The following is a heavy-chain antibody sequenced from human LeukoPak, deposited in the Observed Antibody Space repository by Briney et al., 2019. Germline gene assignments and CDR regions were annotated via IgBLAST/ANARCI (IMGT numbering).Heavy chain of an antibody. D-gene: IGHD5-12*01. J-gene: IGHJ6*03. Sequence: PSETLSLTCTVPGGSISNYYWSWIRQPPGKELEWIGYIFYSGNTNYNPSLKSRLTISVDTSKNQFSLKLSSVTAADTAVYYCARHGATHYYYYYMDVWGKGTTVTVSS. CDR2: IFYSGNT. V-gene: IGHV4-59*08. CDR1: GGSISNYY. CDR3: ARHGATHYYYYYMDV.